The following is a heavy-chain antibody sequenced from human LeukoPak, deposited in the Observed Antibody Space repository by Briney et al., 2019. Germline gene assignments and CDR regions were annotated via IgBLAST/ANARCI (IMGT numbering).Heavy chain of an antibody. J-gene: IGHJ6*02. Sequence: GGSLRLSCAASGFTFSDYYMAWIRQAPGKGLEWISYISTSGSAVYYADSVKGRFTMSRDNAKNSLYLQMNSLRAEDTAVYYCARRAPFYYNSWSPTHDYGMDVSGQGTTVTVSS. CDR3: ARRAPFYYNSWSPTHDYGMDV. CDR1: GFTFSDYY. CDR2: ISTSGSAV. V-gene: IGHV3-11*01. D-gene: IGHD3-10*01.